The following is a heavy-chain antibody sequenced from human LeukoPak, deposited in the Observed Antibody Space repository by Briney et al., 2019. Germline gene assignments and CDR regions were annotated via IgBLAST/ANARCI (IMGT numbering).Heavy chain of an antibody. J-gene: IGHJ5*01. CDR2: IHYSGDS. Sequence: SETLSFTCSVSGDSISNFYWNWIRQPPGKRLEWIGSIHYSGDSNYNPLLQSRVTISIDTSRKQLFLKLSSVTAADTAVYYCALAPNSNWFDFWGQGTLVTVSS. V-gene: IGHV4-59*08. CDR3: ALAPNSNWFDF. D-gene: IGHD2-8*01. CDR1: GDSISNFY.